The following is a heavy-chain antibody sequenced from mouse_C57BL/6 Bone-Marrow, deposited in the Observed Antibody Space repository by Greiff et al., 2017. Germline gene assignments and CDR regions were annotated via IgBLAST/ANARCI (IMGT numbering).Heavy chain of an antibody. V-gene: IGHV1-81*01. D-gene: IGHD2-5*01. CDR3: AREDYSNYVDY. CDR2: IYPRSGNT. CDR1: GYTFTSYC. J-gene: IGHJ2*01. Sequence: QVQLKESGAELARPGASVKLSCKASGYTFTSYCISWVKQRTGQGLEWIGEIYPRSGNTYYNEKFKGKATLTVDKSSSTAYMLLSSLTSEDSAVYFCAREDYSNYVDYWGQGTTLTVSS.